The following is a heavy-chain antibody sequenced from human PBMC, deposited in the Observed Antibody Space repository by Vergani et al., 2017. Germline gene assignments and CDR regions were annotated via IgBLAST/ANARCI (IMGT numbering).Heavy chain of an antibody. D-gene: IGHD2-15*01. CDR1: GGTFSSYA. J-gene: IGHJ6*02. CDR2: IIPIFGTA. Sequence: QVQLVQSGAEVKKPGSSVKVSCKASGGTFSSYAISWVRQAPGQGLEWMGGIIPIFGTANYAQKFQGRVTITADKSTSTAYMELSSLRAEDTAVYYCAIQTGVIVVVVAATPHYYYGMDVWGQGTTVTVSS. CDR3: AIQTGVIVVVVAATPHYYYGMDV. V-gene: IGHV1-69*06.